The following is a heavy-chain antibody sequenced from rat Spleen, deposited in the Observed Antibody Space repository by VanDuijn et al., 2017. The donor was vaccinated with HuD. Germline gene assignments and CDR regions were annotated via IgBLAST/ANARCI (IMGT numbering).Heavy chain of an antibody. Sequence: EVHLVESGGGLVQPGRSMKLSCVVSGFTFSNYGMAWVRQAPKQGLDWVAYISHDVGSMYYRDPVKGRFTISRDNVRSTLYLEMDSLRSEDTATYYCTTSTWRSFPYWGQGTLVTVSS. V-gene: IGHV5-27*01. D-gene: IGHD1-11*01. CDR1: GFTFSNYG. CDR2: ISHDVGSM. CDR3: TTSTWRSFPY. J-gene: IGHJ3*01.